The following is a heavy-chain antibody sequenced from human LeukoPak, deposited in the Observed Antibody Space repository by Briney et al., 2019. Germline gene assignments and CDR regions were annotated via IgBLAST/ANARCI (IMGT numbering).Heavy chain of an antibody. CDR1: GFTFGSYA. CDR2: ISGSGGST. CDR3: AKSGWGCSGGSCYQPFDY. Sequence: GGSLRLSCAASGFTFGSYAMSWVRQAPGKGLEWVSAISGSGGSTYYADSVKGRFTISRDNSKNTLYLQMNSLRAEDTAVYYCAKSGWGCSGGSCYQPFDYWGQGTLVTVSS. J-gene: IGHJ4*02. D-gene: IGHD2-15*01. V-gene: IGHV3-23*01.